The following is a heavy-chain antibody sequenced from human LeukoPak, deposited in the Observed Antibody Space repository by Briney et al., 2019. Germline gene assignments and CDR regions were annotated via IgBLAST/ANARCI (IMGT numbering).Heavy chain of an antibody. CDR1: GYSISSGYY. D-gene: IGHD2-15*01. CDR2: ISHIADT. Sequence: PSETLSLTCVVSGYSISSGYYWGWIRQPPGKGLEWIGSISHIADTYYNPSLRSRVTISEDTSKNQFSLNLSSVTAADTAVYYCARLGRYCSGSTCYPTNFGNWGRGTLVTVSS. J-gene: IGHJ4*02. V-gene: IGHV4-38-2*01. CDR3: ARLGRYCSGSTCYPTNFGN.